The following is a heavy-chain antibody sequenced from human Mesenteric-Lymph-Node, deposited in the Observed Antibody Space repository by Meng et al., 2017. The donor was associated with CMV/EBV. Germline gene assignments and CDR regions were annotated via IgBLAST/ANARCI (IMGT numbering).Heavy chain of an antibody. J-gene: IGHJ6*02. CDR2: INHSGST. CDR1: GGSFSGYY. D-gene: IGHD3-22*01. V-gene: IGHV4-34*01. CDR3: ARGRADRIGTYYGMDV. Sequence: SETLSLTCAVYGGSFSGYYWSWIRQPPGKGLEWIGEINHSGSTNYNPSLKSRVTISVDTSKNQFSLKLSSVTAADTAVYYCARGRADRIGTYYGMDVWGQGTTVTVS.